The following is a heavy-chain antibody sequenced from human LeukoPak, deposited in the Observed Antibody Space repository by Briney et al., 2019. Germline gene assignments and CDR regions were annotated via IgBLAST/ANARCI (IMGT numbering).Heavy chain of an antibody. CDR3: ARRYSGSWRRNYYYYMDV. V-gene: IGHV4-59*04. Sequence: PSETLSLTCTVSGGSISSYYWSWTRQPPGKGLEWIGSIYHSGRIFYNPSLKSRVTISVDTSKNQFSLKLSSVTAADTAVYYCARRYSGSWRRNYYYYMDVWGKGTTVTVSS. J-gene: IGHJ6*03. D-gene: IGHD6-13*01. CDR2: IYHSGRI. CDR1: GGSISSYY.